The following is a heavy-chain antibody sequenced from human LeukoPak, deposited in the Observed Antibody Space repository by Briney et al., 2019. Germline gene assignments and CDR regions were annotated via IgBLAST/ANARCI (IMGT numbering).Heavy chain of an antibody. Sequence: GASVKVSCKASGYTFTSYGISWVRQAPGQGLEWMGWISANNGNTNYAQKLQGRVTMTTDTSTSTAYMELRSLRSDDTAVYYCARVGTDDSSGYYYYGGRYYFDYWGQGTLVTVSS. CDR1: GYTFTSYG. J-gene: IGHJ4*02. CDR3: ARVGTDDSSGYYYYGGRYYFDY. D-gene: IGHD3-22*01. V-gene: IGHV1-18*01. CDR2: ISANNGNT.